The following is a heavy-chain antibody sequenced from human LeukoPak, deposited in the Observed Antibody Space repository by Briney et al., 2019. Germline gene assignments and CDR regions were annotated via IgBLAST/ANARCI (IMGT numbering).Heavy chain of an antibody. CDR3: AKGGYSNGRYYYYYMDV. J-gene: IGHJ6*03. CDR1: GFTFSSYE. V-gene: IGHV3-48*03. CDR2: ISTTGRSI. Sequence: GGSLRLSCAASGFTFSSYEMNWVRQAPGKGLEWVSYISTTGRSIYYADSAKGRFTISRDNSKNTLYLQMNSLRAEDTAVYYCAKGGYSNGRYYYYYMDVWGEGTTVTVSS. D-gene: IGHD5-18*01.